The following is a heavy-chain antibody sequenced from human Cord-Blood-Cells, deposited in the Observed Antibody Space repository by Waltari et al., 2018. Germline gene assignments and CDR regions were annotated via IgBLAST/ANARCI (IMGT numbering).Heavy chain of an antibody. CDR2: ITTNPGTP. V-gene: IGHV7-4-1*02. CDR1: GYTFTSYA. D-gene: IGHD5-12*01. CDR3: AIGGTRYSGYDYFDY. Sequence: QVQLVQSGSELKKPGASVKVSCKASGYTFTSYAMNWVRQAPGQGLEWMGWITTNPGTPTYDQGVTGRFVFSLDTAVSTAYLQISSLKAEDTAVYYCAIGGTRYSGYDYFDYWGQGTLVTVSS. J-gene: IGHJ4*02.